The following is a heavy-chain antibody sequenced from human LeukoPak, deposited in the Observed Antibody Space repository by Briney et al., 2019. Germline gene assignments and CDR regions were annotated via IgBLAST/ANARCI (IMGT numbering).Heavy chain of an antibody. V-gene: IGHV5-51*01. Sequence: GESLKISCKGSGYIFTSYWIGWVRQLPGKGLEWMGIIYPGDSDTRYSPSFQGQVTISADKSISTAYLQWSSQKASDTAMYYCARGGYTYGFYYYGMDVWGQGTTVTVSS. CDR1: GYIFTSYW. D-gene: IGHD5-18*01. CDR3: ARGGYTYGFYYYGMDV. CDR2: IYPGDSDT. J-gene: IGHJ6*02.